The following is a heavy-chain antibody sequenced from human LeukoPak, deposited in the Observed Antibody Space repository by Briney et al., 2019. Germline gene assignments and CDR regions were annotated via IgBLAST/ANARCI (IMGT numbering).Heavy chain of an antibody. CDR1: GFTLSSYA. CDR3: ARRVDYDFWSGYYLLYYYYYMDV. Sequence: GGSLRLSCAASGFTLSSYAMSWVRQAPGKGLEWVANIKQDGSEKYYVDSVKGRFTISRDNAKNSLYLQMNSLRAEDTAVYYCARRVDYDFWSGYYLLYYYYYMDVWGKGTTVTVSS. CDR2: IKQDGSEK. V-gene: IGHV3-7*01. J-gene: IGHJ6*03. D-gene: IGHD3-3*01.